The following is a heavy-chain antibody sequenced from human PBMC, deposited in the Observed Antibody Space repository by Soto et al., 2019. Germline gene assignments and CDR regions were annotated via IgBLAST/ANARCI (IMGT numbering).Heavy chain of an antibody. CDR2: IYYSGST. D-gene: IGHD3-22*01. J-gene: IGHJ5*02. CDR1: GGSINSSSYY. V-gene: IGHV4-39*01. CDR3: ATTYYYDSSGYYMGNWFDP. Sequence: SETLSLTCSVAGGSINSSSYYCAWISQPPGEGLEWIGSIYYSGSTYYNPSLKSRVTISVDTSKNQFSLKLSSVTAADTAVYYCATTYYYDSSGYYMGNWFDPWGQVTLVTVS.